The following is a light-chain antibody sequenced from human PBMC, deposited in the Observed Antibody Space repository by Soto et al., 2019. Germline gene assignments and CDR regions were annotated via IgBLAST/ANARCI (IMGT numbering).Light chain of an antibody. CDR3: QQRSHGLT. J-gene: IGKJ4*01. CDR1: QSVSNNY. CDR2: GAS. V-gene: IGKV3D-20*02. Sequence: EIVLSQSPGTLSLSPGERATLSCRASQSVSNNYLAWYQQKPGQAPRLLIYGASSRATGIPDRFSGSGSGTDFTLTISSLEPEDFAVYYCQQRSHGLTFGGGTKVDIK.